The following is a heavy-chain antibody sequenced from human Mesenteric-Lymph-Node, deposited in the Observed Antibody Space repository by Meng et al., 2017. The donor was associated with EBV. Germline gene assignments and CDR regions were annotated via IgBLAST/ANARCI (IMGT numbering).Heavy chain of an antibody. CDR1: GVSVRTDSW. Sequence: QGAGQGLVKPWGALSLTCGVSGVSVRTDSWWNWVRQSPGGGLEWIGQIYNSGITNYNPSLKSRVTISLDTSKNQFSLKLTSLTAADTAIYYCAKSLDSGGYYFDLWGQGSLVTVSS. V-gene: IGHV4-4*02. D-gene: IGHD2-15*01. CDR3: AKSLDSGGYYFDL. CDR2: IYNSGIT. J-gene: IGHJ4*02.